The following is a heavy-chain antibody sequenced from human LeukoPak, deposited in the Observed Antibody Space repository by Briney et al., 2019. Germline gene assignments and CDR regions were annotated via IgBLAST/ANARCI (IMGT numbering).Heavy chain of an antibody. CDR2: IYYSGST. D-gene: IGHD1-26*01. Sequence: SETLSLTCTVSGGSISSGGYYWSWIRQHPGEGLEWIGYIYYSGSTYYNPSLKSRVTTSVDTSENQFSLKLSSVTAADTAVYYCARYSGSYSFDYWGQGSLVTVSS. J-gene: IGHJ4*02. CDR3: ARYSGSYSFDY. V-gene: IGHV4-31*03. CDR1: GGSISSGGYY.